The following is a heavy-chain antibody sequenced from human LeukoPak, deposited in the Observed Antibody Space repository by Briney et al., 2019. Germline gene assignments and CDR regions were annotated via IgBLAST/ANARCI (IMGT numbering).Heavy chain of an antibody. CDR2: ISSSSSYI. V-gene: IGHV3-21*01. CDR3: ASLITYYDYWSGYY. D-gene: IGHD3-3*01. CDR1: GFTFSSYS. J-gene: IGHJ4*02. Sequence: PGGSLRLSCAASGFTFSSYSMNWVRQAPGRGLEWVSSISSSSSYIYYADSVKGRFTISRDNAKNSLYLQMNSLRAEDTAVYYCASLITYYDYWSGYYWGPGTLVTVSS.